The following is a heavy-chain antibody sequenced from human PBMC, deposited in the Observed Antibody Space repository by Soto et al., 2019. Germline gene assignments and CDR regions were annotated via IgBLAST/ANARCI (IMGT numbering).Heavy chain of an antibody. CDR1: GGTFSSYA. V-gene: IGHV1-69*01. CDR2: IIPIFGTA. D-gene: IGHD4-17*01. CDR3: ASPRSFYGDYKYFFDY. Sequence: QVQLVQSGAEVKKPGSSVKVSCKASGGTFSSYAISWVRQAPGQGPEWMGGIIPIFGTANYAQKFQGRVTITADESTSTAYMELSSLRSEDTAVYYCASPRSFYGDYKYFFDYWGQGTLVTVSS. J-gene: IGHJ4*02.